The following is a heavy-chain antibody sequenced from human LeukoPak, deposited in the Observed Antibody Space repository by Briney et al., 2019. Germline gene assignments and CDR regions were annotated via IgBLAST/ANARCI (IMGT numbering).Heavy chain of an antibody. CDR2: ISYDGSNK. V-gene: IGHV3-30-3*01. CDR1: GFTFSSYA. J-gene: IGHJ4*02. Sequence: GGSLRLSCAASGFTFSSYAMHWVRQAPGKGLEWVAVISYDGSNKYYADSVKGRFTISRDNSKNTLYLQMNSLRAEDTAVYYCARDGYSTSWYPYYFDYWGQGTLVTVSS. CDR3: ARDGYSTSWYPYYFDY. D-gene: IGHD6-13*01.